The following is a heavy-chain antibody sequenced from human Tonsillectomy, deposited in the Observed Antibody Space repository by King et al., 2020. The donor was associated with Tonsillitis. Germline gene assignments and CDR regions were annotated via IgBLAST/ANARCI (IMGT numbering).Heavy chain of an antibody. Sequence: VQLQQWVAGLLKPSETLSLTCTVYGSSFSGFYWSWIRQPPGKGLEWIGEINHSGSTKYNASLKSRVTISIDTSKNQISLNLSSVNAAATAVYYCARGLNYNDGGGDSGYLGAGTLVTIAS. J-gene: IGHJ4*02. V-gene: IGHV4-34*01. CDR3: ARGLNYNDGGGDSGY. D-gene: IGHD3-22*01. CDR1: GSSFSGFY. CDR2: INHSGST.